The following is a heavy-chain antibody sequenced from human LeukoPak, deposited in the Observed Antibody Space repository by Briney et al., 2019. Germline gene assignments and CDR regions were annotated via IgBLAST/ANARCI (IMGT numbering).Heavy chain of an antibody. V-gene: IGHV4-61*02. J-gene: IGHJ4*02. D-gene: IGHD6-13*01. CDR3: AREAIAAAGLY. Sequence: SETLSLTCTVSGYSISSGYYWSWIRQPAGKGLEWIGRIYASGSTNYNPSLKSRVTISVDTSKNQFSLKLSSVTAADTAVYYCAREAIAAAGLYWGQGTLVTVSS. CDR1: GYSISSGYY. CDR2: IYASGST.